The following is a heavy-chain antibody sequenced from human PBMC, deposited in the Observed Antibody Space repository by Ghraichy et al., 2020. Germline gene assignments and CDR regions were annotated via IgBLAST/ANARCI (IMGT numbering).Heavy chain of an antibody. CDR1: GFTFSSYW. V-gene: IGHV3-7*01. Sequence: GGSLRLSCAASGFTFSSYWMSWVRQAPGKGLEWVANIKQDGSEKYYVDSVKGRFTISRDNAKNSLYLQMNSLRAEDTAVYYCARGFGNWNALDAFDIWGQGTMVTVSS. CDR3: ARGFGNWNALDAFDI. J-gene: IGHJ3*02. CDR2: IKQDGSEK. D-gene: IGHD1-1*01.